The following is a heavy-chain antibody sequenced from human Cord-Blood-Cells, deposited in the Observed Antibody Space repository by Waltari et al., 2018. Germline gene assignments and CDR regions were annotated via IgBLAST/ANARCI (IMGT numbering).Heavy chain of an antibody. V-gene: IGHV1-2*04. CDR1: GYTFTGYY. J-gene: IGHJ3*02. Sequence: QVQLVQSGXEXXXPXASVXVSCKASGYTFTGYYMHWVRQPPGQGLEWMGWINPNSGGTNYAQKFQGWVTMTRDTSISTAYMELSRLRSDDTAVYYCAVLLGDAFDIWGQGTMVTVSS. CDR3: AVLLGDAFDI. CDR2: INPNSGGT.